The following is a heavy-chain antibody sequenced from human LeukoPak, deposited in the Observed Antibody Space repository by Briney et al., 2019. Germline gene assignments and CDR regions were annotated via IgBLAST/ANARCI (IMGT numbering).Heavy chain of an antibody. V-gene: IGHV3-30*18. D-gene: IGHD1-1*01. Sequence: GGSLRLSCAASGFTFSSYGMHWVRQAPGKGLEWVAVISYDGSNKYYADSVKGRFTIPRDNSKNTLYLQMNSLRAEDTAVYYCAKKELALDYWGQGTLVTVSS. CDR2: ISYDGSNK. CDR1: GFTFSSYG. J-gene: IGHJ4*02. CDR3: AKKELALDY.